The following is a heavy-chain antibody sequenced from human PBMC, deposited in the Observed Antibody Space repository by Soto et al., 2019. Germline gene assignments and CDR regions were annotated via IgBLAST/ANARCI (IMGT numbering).Heavy chain of an antibody. J-gene: IGHJ4*02. CDR3: ASTTGEVSLYSDY. CDR2: IKQDGSEE. V-gene: IGHV3-7*01. D-gene: IGHD3-16*02. Sequence: PGGPRRLSCVASEFPFSDYRMTLVRPSPGKGPECVANIKQDGSEENYKDSVKGRFYSSRDNTKNSLFLQMNSLRAEDTAVYYCASTTGEVSLYSDYWRQGTVVTAPQ. CDR1: EFPFSDYR.